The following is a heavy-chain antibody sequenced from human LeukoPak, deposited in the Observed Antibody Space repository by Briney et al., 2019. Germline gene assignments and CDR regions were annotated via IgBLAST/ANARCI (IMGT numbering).Heavy chain of an antibody. D-gene: IGHD2-2*01. CDR1: GFTFSSYW. J-gene: IGHJ3*02. CDR3: ARVRRCSSTSCYYHAFDI. V-gene: IGHV3-7*01. Sequence: GGSLRLSCAASGFTFSSYWMSWVRQAPGKGLEWVANIKQDGSEKYYVDSVKGRFTISRDNAKNSLYLQMNSLRAEDTAVCYCARVRRCSSTSCYYHAFDIWGQGTMVTVSS. CDR2: IKQDGSEK.